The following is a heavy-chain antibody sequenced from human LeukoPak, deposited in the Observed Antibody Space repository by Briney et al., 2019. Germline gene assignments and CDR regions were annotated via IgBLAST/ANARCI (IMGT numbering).Heavy chain of an antibody. CDR1: GGSFSGYY. CDR3: ARRSRDGYFLDS. J-gene: IGHJ4*02. Sequence: SETLSLTCAVYGGSFSGYYWSWIRQPPGKGLEWIGEINHSGSTNYNPSLKSRVTISVDTSKNQFSLKLSSVTAADTAVYYCARRSRDGYFLDSWGQGTLVTVSS. CDR2: INHSGST. D-gene: IGHD5-24*01. V-gene: IGHV4-34*01.